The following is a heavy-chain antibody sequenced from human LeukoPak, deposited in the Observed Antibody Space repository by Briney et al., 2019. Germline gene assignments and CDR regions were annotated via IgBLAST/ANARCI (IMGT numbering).Heavy chain of an antibody. V-gene: IGHV4-61*01. CDR2: IYYSGST. CDR3: ARVLDSSGYYMGFDY. D-gene: IGHD3-22*01. Sequence: SETLSLTCTVSGGSISSSTYCWSWVRQPPGKGLEWIGYIYYSGSTNYNPSLKSRVTISVDTSKNQFSLKLSPVTAADTAVYYCARVLDSSGYYMGFDYWGQGTLVTVSS. CDR1: GGSISSSTYC. J-gene: IGHJ4*02.